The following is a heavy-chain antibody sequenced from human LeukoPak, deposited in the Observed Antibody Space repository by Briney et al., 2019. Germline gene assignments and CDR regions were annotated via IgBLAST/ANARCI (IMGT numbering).Heavy chain of an antibody. CDR2: ISGDNGDT. CDR3: ARDRFGVRSGSCDY. D-gene: IGHD1-26*01. CDR1: GYTFTSYG. V-gene: IGHV1-18*03. Sequence: ASVKVSCTASGYTFTSYGISWVRQAPGQGLEWMVWISGDNGDTNYAQKLQGRVTMTTDTSTSTAYMELRSLRYDDMAVYYCARDRFGVRSGSCDYWGQGTLVTVSS. J-gene: IGHJ4*02.